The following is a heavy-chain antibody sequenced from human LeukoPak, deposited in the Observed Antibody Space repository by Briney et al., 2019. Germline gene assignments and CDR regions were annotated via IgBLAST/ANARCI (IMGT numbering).Heavy chain of an antibody. CDR3: ARDVEYSSSPRMESYYMDV. V-gene: IGHV3-53*01. CDR2: IYSGGST. CDR1: GFTVSSNY. J-gene: IGHJ6*03. D-gene: IGHD6-6*01. Sequence: PGGSLRLSCAASGFTVSSNYMSWVRQAPGKGLEWVSVIYSGGSTYYADSVKGRFTISRDNSKNTLYLQMNSLRAEDTAVYYCARDVEYSSSPRMESYYMDVWGKGTTVTVSS.